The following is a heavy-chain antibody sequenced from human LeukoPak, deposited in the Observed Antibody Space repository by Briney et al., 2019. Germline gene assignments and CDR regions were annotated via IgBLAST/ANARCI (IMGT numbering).Heavy chain of an antibody. D-gene: IGHD3-22*01. Sequence: SETLSHTYTVSGGSISSGGHYWTWIRQHPGKGLEWVGYINHSGSTYYNPSLGSRVTMSVDTSKNQFSLKLSSVTAADSAVYYCARAARQGFTMIVVPFFYFDLWGRGTLVTVSS. CDR2: INHSGST. CDR1: GGSISSGGHY. J-gene: IGHJ2*01. CDR3: ARAARQGFTMIVVPFFYFDL. V-gene: IGHV4-31*03.